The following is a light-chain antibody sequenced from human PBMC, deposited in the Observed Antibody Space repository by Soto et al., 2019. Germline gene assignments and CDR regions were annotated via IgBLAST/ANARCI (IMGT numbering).Light chain of an antibody. CDR2: GAS. CDR3: QQRSNWPPIT. CDR1: QSVSSSY. V-gene: IGKV3D-20*02. Sequence: EIVLTQSPSTLAFFPGERAPPLCRAIQSVSSSYLAWYQQKPGQAPRLLIYGASSRATGIPDRFSGSGSGTDFTLTISSLEPEDFAVYYCQQRSNWPPITFGQGTRLEIK. J-gene: IGKJ5*01.